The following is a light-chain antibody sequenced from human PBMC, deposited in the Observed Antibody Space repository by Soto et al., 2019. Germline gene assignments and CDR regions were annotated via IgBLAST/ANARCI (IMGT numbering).Light chain of an antibody. CDR3: QHYNSYSEA. J-gene: IGKJ1*01. Sequence: DIQMTQAPSTLSASIGDRVIITFRASQSISHWLAWYQQKPGKAPKLLISDASILESGVPSRFSGSGSGTEFTLTISSLQPDDFATYYCQHYNSYSEAFGQGTKVDIK. CDR2: DAS. CDR1: QSISHW. V-gene: IGKV1-5*01.